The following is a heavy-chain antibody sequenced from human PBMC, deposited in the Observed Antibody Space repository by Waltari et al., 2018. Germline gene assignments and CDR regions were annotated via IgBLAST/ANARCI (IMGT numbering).Heavy chain of an antibody. Sequence: QVQLMQSGAEVKKPGSSVKVSCKASGGTFSNFAISWVRQAPGQGLEWMGGIIPKFSMATYAQKFQGRVTITADESTSTAYMDLGSLRSEDTAVYYCATAIFGVVYWGQGILVTVSS. CDR2: IIPKFSMA. J-gene: IGHJ1*01. V-gene: IGHV1-69*01. CDR1: GGTFSNFA. CDR3: ATAIFGVVY. D-gene: IGHD3-3*01.